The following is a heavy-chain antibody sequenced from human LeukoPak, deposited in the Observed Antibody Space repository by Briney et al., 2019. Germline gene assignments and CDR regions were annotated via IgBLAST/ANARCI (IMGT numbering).Heavy chain of an antibody. J-gene: IGHJ5*02. Sequence: ASVKVSCQASGYTFTSYYMHWVRQAPGQGLEWMGIINPSGGSTSYAQKFQGRVTMTRDTSTSTVYMELSSLRSEDTAVYYCARERITIFGVVIKRGWFDPWGQGTLVTVSS. CDR2: INPSGGST. V-gene: IGHV1-46*01. CDR3: ARERITIFGVVIKRGWFDP. D-gene: IGHD3-3*01. CDR1: GYTFTSYY.